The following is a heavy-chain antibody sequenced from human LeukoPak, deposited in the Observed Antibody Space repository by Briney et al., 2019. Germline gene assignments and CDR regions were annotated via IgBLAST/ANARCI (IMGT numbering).Heavy chain of an antibody. D-gene: IGHD5-24*01. V-gene: IGHV3-9*01. CDR2: ISWNSDSI. Sequence: GGSLRLSCAASGFTFNDYAMHWVRQAPGKGLEWVSGISWNSDSIGYADSVKGRFTISRDNSLNTLHLQMNSLRTEDTAVYYCAREFGHNRWYFDYWGQGALVTVSS. J-gene: IGHJ4*02. CDR3: AREFGHNRWYFDY. CDR1: GFTFNDYA.